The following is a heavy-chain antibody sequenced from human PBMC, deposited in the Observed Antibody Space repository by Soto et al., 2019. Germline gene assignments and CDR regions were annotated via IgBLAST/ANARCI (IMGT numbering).Heavy chain of an antibody. V-gene: IGHV1-69*13. D-gene: IGHD3-16*01. J-gene: IGHJ4*02. CDR1: GGTFSSYA. Sequence: SSVKVSCKASGGTFSSYAISWVRQAPGQGLEWMGGIIPIFGTANYAQKFQGRVTITADESTSTAYMELSSLRSEDTAVYYCAIRYVYTAQGPNDYWGQGTLVTVSS. CDR2: IIPIFGTA. CDR3: AIRYVYTAQGPNDY.